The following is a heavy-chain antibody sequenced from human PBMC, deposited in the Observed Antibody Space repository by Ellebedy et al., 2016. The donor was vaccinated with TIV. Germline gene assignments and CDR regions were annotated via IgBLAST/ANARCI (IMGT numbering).Heavy chain of an antibody. CDR1: GSTFTSYY. Sequence: ASVKVSCKTSGSTFTSYYMHWVRQAPGQGLEWMGLINPSGGGTEYAQKFQGRLTMTRDTSTSTVYMEVSSLTSEDTAAYFCARDFDAFGRYDGYWGQGTPVTVSS. CDR2: INPSGGGT. J-gene: IGHJ4*02. D-gene: IGHD5-12*01. CDR3: ARDFDAFGRYDGY. V-gene: IGHV1-46*01.